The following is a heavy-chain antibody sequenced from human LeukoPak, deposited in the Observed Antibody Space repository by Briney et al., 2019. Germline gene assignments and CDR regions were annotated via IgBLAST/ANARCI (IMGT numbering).Heavy chain of an antibody. V-gene: IGHV3-15*01. Sequence: VSLRLSCAAAGVTWSSAGMSWVRQAPGKGREWVGRVKSKTYGGTTDYAAPVKGRFTISRDDSKHTLYLQMNSLKPEHTAVYYCTRQIGYYDILTGPFYYYYGMDVWGQGTTVTVSS. D-gene: IGHD3-9*01. CDR2: VKSKTYGGTT. J-gene: IGHJ6*02. CDR3: TRQIGYYDILTGPFYYYYGMDV. CDR1: GVTWSSAG.